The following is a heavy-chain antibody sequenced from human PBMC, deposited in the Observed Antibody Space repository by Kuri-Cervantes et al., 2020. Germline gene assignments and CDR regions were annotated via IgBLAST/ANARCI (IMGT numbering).Heavy chain of an antibody. V-gene: IGHV3-23*01. J-gene: IGHJ4*02. CDR3: AKGGSDYYFRHYFDH. CDR2: ISGSGSRT. Sequence: ETLSLTCAVSGFTFSSYVMTWVRQAPGKGLEWVSGISGSGSRTYYADSVKGRFTISRDNSKNTLYLQMKSLRAEDTAVYYCAKGGSDYYFRHYFDHWGQGTLVTVSS. D-gene: IGHD3-22*01. CDR1: GFTFSSYV.